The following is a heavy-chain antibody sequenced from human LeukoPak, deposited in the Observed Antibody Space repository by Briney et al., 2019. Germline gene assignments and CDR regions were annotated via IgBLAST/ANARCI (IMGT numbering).Heavy chain of an antibody. CDR1: GGSFSGYY. CDR2: INHSGST. Sequence: PSETLSLTCAVYGGSFSGYYRSWIRQPPGKGLEWIGEINHSGSTNYNPSLKSRVTISVDTSKNQFSLKLSSVTAADTAVYYCAISSWHQIQTSDYWGQGTLVTVSS. J-gene: IGHJ4*02. V-gene: IGHV4-34*01. CDR3: AISSWHQIQTSDY. D-gene: IGHD6-13*01.